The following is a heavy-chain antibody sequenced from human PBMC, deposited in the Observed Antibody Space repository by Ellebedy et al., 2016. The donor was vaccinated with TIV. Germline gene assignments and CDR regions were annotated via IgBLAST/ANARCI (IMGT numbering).Heavy chain of an antibody. CDR1: GFTFSSYS. Sequence: GGSLRLSCAASGFTFSSYSMNWVRQAPGKGLEWVSSISSSSSYIYYADSVKGRFTISRDNAKNSLYLQMNSLRAEDTAVYYCARAPVTRAVSKGENYFDYWGQGTLVTVSS. V-gene: IGHV3-21*01. J-gene: IGHJ4*02. CDR2: ISSSSSYI. D-gene: IGHD1-14*01. CDR3: ARAPVTRAVSKGENYFDY.